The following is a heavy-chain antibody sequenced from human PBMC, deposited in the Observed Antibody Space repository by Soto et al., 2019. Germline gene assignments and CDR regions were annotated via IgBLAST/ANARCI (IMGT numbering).Heavy chain of an antibody. CDR1: GGSISSYY. CDR3: ARALSYHDVLTGRGWVFYFDY. J-gene: IGHJ4*02. V-gene: IGHV4-59*01. CDR2: IYYSGNT. D-gene: IGHD3-9*01. Sequence: QVRLQESGPGLVKPSETLSLTCAVSGGSISSYYRSWIRQPPGRGLEWIGDIYYSGNTNYNPSLKSRVTISVDRSKSQFSLEVKSVTAADTAVYYCARALSYHDVLTGRGWVFYFDYWGQGTLVTVPS.